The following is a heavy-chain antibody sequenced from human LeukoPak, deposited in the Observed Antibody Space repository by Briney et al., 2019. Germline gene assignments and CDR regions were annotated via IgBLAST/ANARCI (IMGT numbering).Heavy chain of an antibody. CDR3: ARPYCSSTSCSNWFDP. CDR1: GYTFTVYY. D-gene: IGHD2-2*01. Sequence: GASVTVSFTASGYTFTVYYMHWVRQAPGQGLEWMGWINPNSGGTNYAQKYQGRVTMTRDTSISTAYMGLSRLRSDDTAVYYCARPYCSSTSCSNWFDPWGQGTLVTVSS. J-gene: IGHJ5*02. CDR2: INPNSGGT. V-gene: IGHV1-2*02.